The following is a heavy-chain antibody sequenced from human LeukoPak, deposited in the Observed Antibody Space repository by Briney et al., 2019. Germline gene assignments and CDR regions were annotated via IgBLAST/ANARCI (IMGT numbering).Heavy chain of an antibody. CDR1: GYTFTSYG. V-gene: IGHV1-18*01. Sequence: GASVKVSCKASGYTFTSYGISWVRQAPGQGLEWMGWISAYNGNTNYAQKLQGRVTMTTDTSTSTAYMELRSLRSDDTAVYYCASSLLQLWLPPEDYYMDVWGKGTTVTVSS. J-gene: IGHJ6*03. CDR2: ISAYNGNT. CDR3: ASSLLQLWLPPEDYYMDV. D-gene: IGHD5-18*01.